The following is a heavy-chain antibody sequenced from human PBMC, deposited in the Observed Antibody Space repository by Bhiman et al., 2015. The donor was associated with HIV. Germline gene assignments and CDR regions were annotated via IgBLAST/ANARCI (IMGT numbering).Heavy chain of an antibody. Sequence: EVQLVESGGGLVQPGGSLRLSCAASGFIFSSYEMHWVRQAPGKGLEWVSYISSSGTTIYYADSVKGRFTISRDNAKNALFLQMNSLRVEDTAVYYCAGGYSYGYADYWGQGTRVTVSS. D-gene: IGHD5-18*01. CDR1: GFIFSSYE. J-gene: IGHJ4*02. V-gene: IGHV3-48*03. CDR2: ISSSGTTI. CDR3: AGGYSYGYADY.